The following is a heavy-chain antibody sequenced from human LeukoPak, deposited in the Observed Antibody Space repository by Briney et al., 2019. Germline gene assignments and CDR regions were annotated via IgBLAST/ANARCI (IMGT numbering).Heavy chain of an antibody. Sequence: GGSLRLSCAASGFTFSSYGIHWVRQAPGKGLEWVAFIRYDGSNKYHADSVKGRFTISRDNSKNTVYLQMNSLRAEDTAVYYCARDISARDEAWWFDPWGQGTLVTVSS. CDR3: ARDISARDEAWWFDP. V-gene: IGHV3-30*02. CDR1: GFTFSSYG. D-gene: IGHD5-24*01. CDR2: IRYDGSNK. J-gene: IGHJ5*02.